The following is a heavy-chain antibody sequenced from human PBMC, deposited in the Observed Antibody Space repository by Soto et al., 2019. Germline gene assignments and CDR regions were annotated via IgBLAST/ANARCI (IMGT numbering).Heavy chain of an antibody. CDR3: ARDGGVIALGDLHH. V-gene: IGHV1-18*04. D-gene: IGHD3-16*02. J-gene: IGHJ1*01. Sequence: GASVKVSCKASGYTFTSYGISWVRQAPGQGLEWMGWISAYNGNTNYLQKLQGRVTMTTDTSASTAYMELRSLRSDDTAAYYCARDGGVIALGDLHHWGQGTLVTVSS. CDR1: GYTFTSYG. CDR2: ISAYNGNT.